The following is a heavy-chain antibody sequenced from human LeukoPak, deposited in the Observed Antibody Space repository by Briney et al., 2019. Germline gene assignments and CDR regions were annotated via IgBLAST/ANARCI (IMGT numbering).Heavy chain of an antibody. J-gene: IGHJ4*02. CDR3: ARRRRRDYYDSSGYIFDY. CDR2: INHSGST. CDR1: GGSFSGYY. V-gene: IGHV4-34*01. Sequence: PSETLSLTCAVYGGSFSGYYWSWIRQPPGKGLEWIGEINHSGSTNYNPSLKSRVTISVDTSKNQFSLKLSSVTAADTAVYYCARRRRRDYYDSSGYIFDYWGQGTLVTVSS. D-gene: IGHD3-22*01.